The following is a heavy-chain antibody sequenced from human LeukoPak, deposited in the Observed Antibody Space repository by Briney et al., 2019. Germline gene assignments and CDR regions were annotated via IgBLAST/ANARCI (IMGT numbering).Heavy chain of an antibody. Sequence: GGSLRLSCAASGFTFSSYGMHWVRQAPGKGLEWVAVISYDGSNKYYADSVKGRFTISRDNSKNTLYLQMNSLRAEDTAVYYCAKDRVAVAPLVGGPFDYWGQGTLVTVSS. CDR1: GFTFSSYG. V-gene: IGHV3-30*18. CDR2: ISYDGSNK. CDR3: AKDRVAVAPLVGGPFDY. J-gene: IGHJ4*02. D-gene: IGHD6-19*01.